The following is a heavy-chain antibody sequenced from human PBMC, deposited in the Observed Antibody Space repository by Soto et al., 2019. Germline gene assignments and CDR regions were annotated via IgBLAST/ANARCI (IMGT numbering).Heavy chain of an antibody. Sequence: GASVKVSCKASGYTFTSYYIHWLRQAPGQGLEWVGMINPSGGGTEYAQKFQGRVTMTTDTSTSTAYMELSSLRSEDTAVYYCARATNLGEYARPLWVYYFDYWGQGTLVTVSS. CDR2: INPSGGGT. D-gene: IGHD3-10*01. J-gene: IGHJ4*02. CDR1: GYTFTSYY. CDR3: ARATNLGEYARPLWVYYFDY. V-gene: IGHV1-46*01.